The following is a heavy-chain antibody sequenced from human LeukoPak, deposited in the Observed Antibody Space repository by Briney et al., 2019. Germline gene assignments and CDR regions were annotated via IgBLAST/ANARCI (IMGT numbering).Heavy chain of an antibody. CDR3: ARHYCSGGSCYSPYYSYGMDV. Sequence: GESLKISCKGSGYRFTSYWISWVRQMPGKGLEWMGRIDPSDSSTNYSPSFQGHVTISADKSISTAYLQWSSLKASDTAIYYCARHYCSGGSCYSPYYSYGMDVWGKGTTVTVSS. V-gene: IGHV5-10-1*01. D-gene: IGHD2-15*01. CDR1: GYRFTSYW. CDR2: IDPSDSST. J-gene: IGHJ6*04.